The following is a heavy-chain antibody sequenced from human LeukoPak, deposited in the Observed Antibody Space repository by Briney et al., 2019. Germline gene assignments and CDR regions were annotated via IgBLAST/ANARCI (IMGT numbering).Heavy chain of an antibody. CDR1: GGSISSYY. CDR3: AKYNDFLNGYYYMDV. V-gene: IGHV4-59*01. CDR2: VYYTGST. J-gene: IGHJ6*03. Sequence: PSETLSLTCTVSGGSISSYYWSWIRQPPDKGLEWLGFVYYTGSTNYNPSLKSRVSISVDTSKNQFSLKLSSVTAADTAVYYCAKYNDFLNGYYYMDVWGKGTTVTVSS. D-gene: IGHD3-3*01.